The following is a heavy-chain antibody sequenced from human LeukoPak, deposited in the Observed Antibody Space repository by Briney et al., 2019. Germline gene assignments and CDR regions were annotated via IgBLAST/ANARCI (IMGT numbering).Heavy chain of an antibody. J-gene: IGHJ6*03. Sequence: SETLSLTCTVSGGSLSSYYWSWLRQPPGTGLEWIGYIYYSGSTNFNPSLKRRVTISVDTSKNQFSLKMSSVAAADTAVYFCARGGPPGYYYDYYMDVWGKGTTVTISS. CDR1: GGSLSSYY. V-gene: IGHV4-59*01. CDR2: IYYSGST. CDR3: ARGGPPGYYYDYYMDV.